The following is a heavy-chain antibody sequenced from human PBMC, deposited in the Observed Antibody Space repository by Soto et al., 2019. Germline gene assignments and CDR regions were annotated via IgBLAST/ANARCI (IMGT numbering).Heavy chain of an antibody. CDR2: ISYDGSNK. CDR3: ARVWFGEKNPYDY. Sequence: QVQLVESGGGVVQPGRSLRLSCAASGFTFSSYAMHWVRQAPGKGLEWVAVISYDGSNKYYADSVKGRFTISRDNSKNTLYLQMNSLRAEDTAVYYCARVWFGEKNPYDYWGQGTLVTVSS. V-gene: IGHV3-30-3*01. D-gene: IGHD3-10*01. CDR1: GFTFSSYA. J-gene: IGHJ4*02.